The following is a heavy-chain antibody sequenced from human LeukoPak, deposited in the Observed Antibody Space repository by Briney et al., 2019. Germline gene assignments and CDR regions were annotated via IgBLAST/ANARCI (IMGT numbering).Heavy chain of an antibody. J-gene: IGHJ6*02. CDR3: SCSSGYYYYGMDV. Sequence: ASVKVSCKASGGTFSSYAISWVRQAPGQGLEWMGGITPIFGTANYAQKFQGRVTITADESTSTAYMELSSLRSEDTAVYYCSCSSGYYYYGMDVWGQGTTVTVSS. V-gene: IGHV1-69*13. D-gene: IGHD2-15*01. CDR1: GGTFSSYA. CDR2: ITPIFGTA.